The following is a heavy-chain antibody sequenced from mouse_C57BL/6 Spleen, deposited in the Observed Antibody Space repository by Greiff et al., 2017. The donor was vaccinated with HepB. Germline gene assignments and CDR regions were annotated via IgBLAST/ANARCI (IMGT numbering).Heavy chain of an antibody. Sequence: VQLQQPGAELVMPGASVKLSCKASGYTFISYWMHWVKQRPGQGLEWIGEIDPSDSYTNYNQKFKGKSTLTVDKSSSTAYVQLSSLTSEDSAVYYCARSGPDDYYGSSYGYFDVWGTGTTVTVSS. CDR1: GYTFISYW. V-gene: IGHV1-69*01. J-gene: IGHJ1*03. CDR2: IDPSDSYT. D-gene: IGHD1-1*01. CDR3: ARSGPDDYYGSSYGYFDV.